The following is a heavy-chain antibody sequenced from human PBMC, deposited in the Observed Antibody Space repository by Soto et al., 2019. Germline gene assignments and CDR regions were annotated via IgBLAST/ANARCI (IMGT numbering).Heavy chain of an antibody. J-gene: IGHJ5*02. CDR1: GGSISSYY. D-gene: IGHD5-12*01. Sequence: SETLSLTCTVSGGSISSYYWSWIRQPPGKGLEWIGYIYYSGSTNYNPSLKSRVTISVDTSKNQFSLKLSSVTAADTAVYYCARSDIVATINGNWFDPWGQGTLVTVS. CDR2: IYYSGST. V-gene: IGHV4-59*01. CDR3: ARSDIVATINGNWFDP.